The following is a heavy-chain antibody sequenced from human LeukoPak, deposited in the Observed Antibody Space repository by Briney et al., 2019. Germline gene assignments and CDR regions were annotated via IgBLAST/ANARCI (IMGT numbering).Heavy chain of an antibody. CDR3: ARGPTGTTLDV. CDR1: GYTFTGYY. V-gene: IGHV1-2*02. Sequence: ASVKVSCKASGYTFTGYYIHWVRQAPGQGLQWMGWINPNSGFAHYPQNFQGRLTMTRDTSISTVYMELSRLRSDDTAVYYCARGPTGTTLDVWGKGTTVTVSS. D-gene: IGHD1-7*01. J-gene: IGHJ6*04. CDR2: INPNSGFA.